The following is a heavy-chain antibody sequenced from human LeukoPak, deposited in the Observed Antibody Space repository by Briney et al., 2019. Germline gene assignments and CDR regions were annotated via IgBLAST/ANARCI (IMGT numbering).Heavy chain of an antibody. CDR2: IRSKANSYPT. J-gene: IGHJ4*02. CDR3: TRHGNDSSGYYYGTDDY. V-gene: IGHV3-73*01. Sequence: GGSLTLSCAASGLTFSGSAMLGVRQAAGKGREGVGRIRSKANSYPTAYAAAVKDRYTIPREESTITAYLQMNSLKTEDTAVYYCTRHGNDSSGYYYGTDDYWGQGTLVTVSS. D-gene: IGHD3-22*01. CDR1: GLTFSGSA.